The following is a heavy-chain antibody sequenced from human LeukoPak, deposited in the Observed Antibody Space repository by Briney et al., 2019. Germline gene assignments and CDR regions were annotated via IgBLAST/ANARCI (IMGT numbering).Heavy chain of an antibody. V-gene: IGHV3-43*01. Sequence: GGFLRLSCAASGFAFAQYMMHWVRQAPGKGLEWVSLITWDGGTTYYADSVKGRFTVSRDNSKNSLYLQMNSLRSGDTALYYCAKDYGNYRGSDYWGQGTLVTVSS. J-gene: IGHJ4*02. CDR1: GFAFAQYM. D-gene: IGHD3-22*01. CDR3: AKDYGNYRGSDY. CDR2: ITWDGGTT.